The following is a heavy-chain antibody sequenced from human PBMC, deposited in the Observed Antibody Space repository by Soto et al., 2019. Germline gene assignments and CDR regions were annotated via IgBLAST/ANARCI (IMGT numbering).Heavy chain of an antibody. V-gene: IGHV3-74*03. Sequence: GGSMRLSCAASGFTFGNYWMHWVRQAPGKGPEWVSRMTSDGRTIQYADSVKGRFTVSRDNAKNMLYLQMNSLRAEDTAVYYCARAEVDYWGPGSLVTAPQ. CDR2: MTSDGRTI. J-gene: IGHJ4*02. CDR1: GFTFGNYW. CDR3: ARAEVDY.